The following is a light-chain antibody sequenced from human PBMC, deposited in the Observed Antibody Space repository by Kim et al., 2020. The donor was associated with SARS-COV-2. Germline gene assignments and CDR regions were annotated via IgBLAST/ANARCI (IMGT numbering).Light chain of an antibody. J-gene: IGKJ4*01. CDR2: DAS. Sequence: VHTGERATCSCRASQSVSSYLAWYKKKPGQAPRLLIYDASNRATGIPARFSGSGSGTDFTLTISSLEPEDFAVYYCQQRSDWPLTFGGGTKVDIK. V-gene: IGKV3-11*01. CDR1: QSVSSY. CDR3: QQRSDWPLT.